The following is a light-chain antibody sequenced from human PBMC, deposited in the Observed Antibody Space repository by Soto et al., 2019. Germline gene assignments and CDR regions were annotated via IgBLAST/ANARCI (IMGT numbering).Light chain of an antibody. CDR3: VLYMGSVPV. Sequence: QAVVTQEPSFSVSPGGTVTLTCGLSSGSVSTNYYPSWYQQTPGQAPRTLIYSTNTRSSGVPDRFSGSILGNKAALTITGAQAEDEADYYCVLYMGSVPVFGGGTKLTVL. J-gene: IGLJ2*01. V-gene: IGLV8-61*01. CDR2: STN. CDR1: SGSVSTNYY.